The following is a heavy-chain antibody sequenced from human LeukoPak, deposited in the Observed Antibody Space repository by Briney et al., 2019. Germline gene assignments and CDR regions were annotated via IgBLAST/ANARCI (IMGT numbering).Heavy chain of an antibody. CDR1: GYIFTRYW. CDR2: IYPGDSDT. Sequence: GESLKISCKGSGYIFTRYWIGWVRQMPGKGLEWMGIIYPGDSDTRYSPSFQGQVTISADKSISTALLQWSSLKASDTAMYYCARIEGAGGYSGYDFLFSYYYYYMDVWGKGTTVTVSS. CDR3: ARIEGAGGYSGYDFLFSYYYYYMDV. J-gene: IGHJ6*03. V-gene: IGHV5-51*01. D-gene: IGHD5-12*01.